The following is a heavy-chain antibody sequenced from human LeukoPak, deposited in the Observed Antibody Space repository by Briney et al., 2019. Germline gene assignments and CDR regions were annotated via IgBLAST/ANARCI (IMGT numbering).Heavy chain of an antibody. CDR2: IIPILGIA. D-gene: IGHD3-10*01. V-gene: IGHV1-69*04. CDR1: GGTFSSYA. CDR3: ASRMVRGVPYGMDV. J-gene: IGHJ6*02. Sequence: ASVKVSCKASGGTFSSYAISWVRQAPGQGLEWMGRIIPILGIANYAQKFQGRVTITADKSTGTAYMELSSLRSEDTAVYYCASRMVRGVPYGMDVWGQGTTVTVSS.